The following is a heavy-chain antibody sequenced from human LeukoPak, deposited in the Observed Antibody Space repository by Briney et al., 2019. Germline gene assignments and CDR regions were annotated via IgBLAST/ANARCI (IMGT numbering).Heavy chain of an antibody. CDR2: IYHSGST. CDR3: ARTWYDSSGYSFDY. D-gene: IGHD3-22*01. J-gene: IGHJ4*02. Sequence: SETLFLTCAVSGGSISSGGYSWSWIRQPPGKGLEWIGYIYHSGSTYYNPSLKSRVTISVDRSKNQFSLKLSSVTAADTAVYYCARTWYDSSGYSFDYWGQGTLVTVSS. CDR1: GGSISSGGYS. V-gene: IGHV4-30-2*01.